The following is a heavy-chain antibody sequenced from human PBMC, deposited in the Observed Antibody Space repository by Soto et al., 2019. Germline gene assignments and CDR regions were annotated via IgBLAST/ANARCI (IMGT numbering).Heavy chain of an antibody. J-gene: IGHJ4*02. Sequence: GGALRLSCAAPGFSFSSYPEHWVRQAPGKGLVWVSRINSDGSTINYADSVKGRFTTSRDNAKNTLYLQMNSLRAEDAAVYYCARVGSGYYWGQGTLVTVSS. D-gene: IGHD6-13*01. V-gene: IGHV3-74*01. CDR2: INSDGSTI. CDR1: GFSFSSYP. CDR3: ARVGSGYY.